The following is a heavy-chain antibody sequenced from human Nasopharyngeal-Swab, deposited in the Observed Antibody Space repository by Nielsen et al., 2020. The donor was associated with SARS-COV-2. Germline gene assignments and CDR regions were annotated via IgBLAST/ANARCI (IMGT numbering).Heavy chain of an antibody. V-gene: IGHV3-30*03. J-gene: IGHJ4*02. CDR2: ISYDGSNK. Sequence: GESLKISCAASGFTFSSYGMHWVRQAPGKGLEWVAVISYDGSNKYYADSVKGRFTISRDNSKNTLYLQMNSLRAEDTAVYYCARIRYSGSYVVDYWGQGTLVTVSS. D-gene: IGHD1-26*01. CDR1: GFTFSSYG. CDR3: ARIRYSGSYVVDY.